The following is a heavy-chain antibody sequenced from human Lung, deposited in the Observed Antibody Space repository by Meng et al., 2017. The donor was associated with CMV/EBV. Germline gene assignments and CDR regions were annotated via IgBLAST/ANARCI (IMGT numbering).Heavy chain of an antibody. D-gene: IGHD4-17*01. Sequence: VQLPKSRPRLMKPSQTLSLTWTVSGGSISSGGFYWSWIRQHPGKGLEWIGYIYYSGSTYYNPSLRSRVAISIDTSKNQFSLKLTSVTAADTAVYFCARTNYGDYNWFDPWGQGTLVTVSS. CDR1: GGSISSGGFY. J-gene: IGHJ5*02. V-gene: IGHV4-31*02. CDR2: IYYSGST. CDR3: ARTNYGDYNWFDP.